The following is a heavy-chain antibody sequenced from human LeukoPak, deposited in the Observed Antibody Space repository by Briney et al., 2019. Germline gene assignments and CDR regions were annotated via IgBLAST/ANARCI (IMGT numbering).Heavy chain of an antibody. D-gene: IGHD1-26*01. CDR1: GGSVSSGSYY. V-gene: IGHV4-61*01. Sequence: SETLSLTCTVSGGSVSSGSYYWSWIRQPPGKGLEWIGYIYYSGSTNYNPSLKSRVTISVDTSKNQFSLKLSPVTAADTAVYYCASNVVGALYGVDYWGQGTLVTVSS. CDR2: IYYSGST. CDR3: ASNVVGALYGVDY. J-gene: IGHJ4*02.